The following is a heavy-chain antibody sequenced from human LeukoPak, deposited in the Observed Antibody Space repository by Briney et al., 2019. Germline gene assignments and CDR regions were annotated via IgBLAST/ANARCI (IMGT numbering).Heavy chain of an antibody. Sequence: ASVKVSCKASGYTFTSYDINWVRQATGQGLEWMGWMNPNSGNTGYAQKFQGRVTITRNTSISTAYMELGSLRAEDTALYHCARDHLYYYYMDVWGKGTTVTISS. J-gene: IGHJ6*03. CDR1: GYTFTSYD. V-gene: IGHV1-8*03. CDR2: MNPNSGNT. CDR3: ARDHLYYYYMDV. D-gene: IGHD1-14*01.